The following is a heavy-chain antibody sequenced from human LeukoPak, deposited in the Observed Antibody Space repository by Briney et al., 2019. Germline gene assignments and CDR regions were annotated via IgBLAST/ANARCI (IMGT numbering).Heavy chain of an antibody. D-gene: IGHD3-22*01. J-gene: IGHJ4*02. Sequence: KPSETLSLTCAVYGGSFSGYYWSWIRQPPGKGLEWIGEINHSGSTNYNPSLKSRVTISVDTSKNQFSLNLSSVTAADTAVYYCARVRVSSSSHPWYFDYWGQGTLVTVSS. CDR1: GGSFSGYY. CDR3: ARVRVSSSSHPWYFDY. V-gene: IGHV4-34*01. CDR2: INHSGST.